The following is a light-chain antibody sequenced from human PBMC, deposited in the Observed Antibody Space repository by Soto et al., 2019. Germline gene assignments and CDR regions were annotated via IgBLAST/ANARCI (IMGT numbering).Light chain of an antibody. Sequence: QSVLTQPASVSGSPGQSITISCTGTSSDVGGYSSVSWYQQYPGKAPKLMIYDVSSRPSGVSNRVSGSKSGNTASLTISGLQAEDEAYYCSSSYTSTNTVVFGGGTKLTVL. CDR1: SSDVGGYSS. CDR2: DVS. CDR3: SSYTSTNTVV. V-gene: IGLV2-14*01. J-gene: IGLJ2*01.